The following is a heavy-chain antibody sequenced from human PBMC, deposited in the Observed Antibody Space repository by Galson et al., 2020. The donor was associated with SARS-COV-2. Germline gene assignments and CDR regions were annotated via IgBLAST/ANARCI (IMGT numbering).Heavy chain of an antibody. V-gene: IGHV3-48*03. CDR3: ASPYLAAASFFGAFDI. J-gene: IGHJ3*02. D-gene: IGHD2-15*01. CDR2: ISGSGTNM. Sequence: GGSLRLSCAGSGFTFSSYEMNWVRQAPGKGLEWVSYISGSGTNMYYADSVKGRFTISRDNARSSLYLQMTSLRAEETAVYYCASPYLAAASFFGAFDIWGLGTMVTVSS. CDR1: GFTFSSYE.